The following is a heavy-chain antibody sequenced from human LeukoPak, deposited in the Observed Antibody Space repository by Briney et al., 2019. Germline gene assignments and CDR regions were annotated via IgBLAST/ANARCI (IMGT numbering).Heavy chain of an antibody. V-gene: IGHV4-59*01. CDR1: GGSISSYY. CDR3: ATFTAYLDYAGY. Sequence: SETLSLTCTVSGGSISSYYWSWIRQPPGKGLEWIGYIYYSGSTNYSPSLKSRLTISVDTSKNQFSLKLSSVTAADTAVYYCATFTAYLDYAGYWGQGTLVTVSS. J-gene: IGHJ4*02. D-gene: IGHD3-16*01. CDR2: IYYSGST.